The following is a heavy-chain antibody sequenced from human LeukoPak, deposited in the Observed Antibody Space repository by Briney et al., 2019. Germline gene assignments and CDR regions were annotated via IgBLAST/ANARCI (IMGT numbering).Heavy chain of an antibody. D-gene: IGHD6-13*01. CDR3: ARPRGCSSSWYYFDY. J-gene: IGHJ4*02. CDR2: INPNSGGT. CDR1: GYTFTGYY. Sequence: GASVKVSCKASGYTFTGYYMHWVRQAPGQGLEWKGWINPNSGGTNYAQKFQGRVTMTRDTSISTAYMELSRLRSDDTAVYYCARPRGCSSSWYYFDYWGQGTLVTVSS. V-gene: IGHV1-2*02.